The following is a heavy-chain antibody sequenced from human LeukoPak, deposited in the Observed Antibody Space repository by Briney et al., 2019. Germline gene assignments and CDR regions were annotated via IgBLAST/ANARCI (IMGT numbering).Heavy chain of an antibody. J-gene: IGHJ4*02. CDR2: INHSGST. CDR3: ARGVVATIESRNPEPPCFDY. Sequence: SETLSLTCAVYGGSFSGYYWSWIRQPPGKGLEWIGEINHSGSTNYNPSLKSRVTISVDTSKNQFSLKLGSVTAADTAVYYCARGVVATIESRNPEPPCFDYWGQGTLVTVSS. CDR1: GGSFSGYY. V-gene: IGHV4-34*01. D-gene: IGHD5-12*01.